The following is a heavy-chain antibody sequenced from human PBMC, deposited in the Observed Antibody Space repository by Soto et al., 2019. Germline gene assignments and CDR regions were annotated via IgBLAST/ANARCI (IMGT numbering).Heavy chain of an antibody. D-gene: IGHD6-13*01. CDR1: GFNFSTYG. CDR2: ISYDGSHK. J-gene: IGHJ4*02. CDR3: AKDLKTSRWPAD. Sequence: HVQLVESGGGVVQPGRSLRLSCAVSGFNFSTYGMHWVRQAPGKGLEWVAVISYDGSHKAFADSVKGRIAISRDNSKNTLFLQMNSLREEDTAVYYCAKDLKTSRWPADWGQGTLVTVSS. V-gene: IGHV3-30*18.